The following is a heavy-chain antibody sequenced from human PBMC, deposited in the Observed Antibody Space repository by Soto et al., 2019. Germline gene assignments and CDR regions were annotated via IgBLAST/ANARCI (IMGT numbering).Heavy chain of an antibody. CDR1: GGSVSSSGFY. D-gene: IGHD6-13*01. V-gene: IGHV4-39*01. CDR3: ARRVPAAGSGP. Sequence: SETLSLTCTVSGGSVSSSGFYWGWIRQPPGKGLEWIGTIYYSGSTHYNPSLKSRVTISVDTSRNQFSLKLSSVTAADTTVYYCARRVPAAGSGPWGQGTLVTVSS. CDR2: IYYSGST. J-gene: IGHJ5*02.